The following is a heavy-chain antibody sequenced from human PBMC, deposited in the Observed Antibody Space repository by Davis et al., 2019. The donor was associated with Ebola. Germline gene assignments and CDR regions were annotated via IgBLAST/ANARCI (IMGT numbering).Heavy chain of an antibody. CDR1: GFSFSGYA. V-gene: IGHV3-23*01. D-gene: IGHD2-15*01. J-gene: IGHJ4*02. CDR2: ISGRGDAT. Sequence: GESLKISCAASGFSFSGYAMSWVRQAPGKGLEWLSRISGRGDATDYADSVKGRFTISSDNSKDTVFLHMSGLRPEDTAMYYCARDEDVPYFFYVWGQGALVIVSS. CDR3: ARDEDVPYFFYV.